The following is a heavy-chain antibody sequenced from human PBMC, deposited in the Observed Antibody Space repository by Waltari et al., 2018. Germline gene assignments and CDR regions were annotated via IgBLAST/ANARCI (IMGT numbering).Heavy chain of an antibody. V-gene: IGHV3-30*18. CDR3: AKGSNSSSWLFDY. Sequence: QVQLVESGGGVVQPGRSLRLSCAASGFTFSSYGMHWVRQAPGKGLEWVAVISYDGSNKYYADSGKGRFTISRDNSKNTLYLQMNSLRAEDTAVYYCAKGSNSSSWLFDYWGQGTLVTVSS. CDR1: GFTFSSYG. D-gene: IGHD6-13*01. J-gene: IGHJ4*02. CDR2: ISYDGSNK.